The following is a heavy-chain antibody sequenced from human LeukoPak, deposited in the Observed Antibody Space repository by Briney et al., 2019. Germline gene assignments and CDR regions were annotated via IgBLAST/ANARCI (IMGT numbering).Heavy chain of an antibody. V-gene: IGHV4-30-2*01. Sequence: SQTLSLTCAVSGGSISSGGYSWSWIRQPPGKGLEWIGYIYHSGSTYYNPSLKSRVTISVDRSKNQFSLKLSSVTAADTAVYYCARVREWYFDLWGRGTLVTVSS. CDR1: GGSISSGGYS. CDR2: IYHSGST. CDR3: ARVREWYFDL. D-gene: IGHD1-26*01. J-gene: IGHJ2*01.